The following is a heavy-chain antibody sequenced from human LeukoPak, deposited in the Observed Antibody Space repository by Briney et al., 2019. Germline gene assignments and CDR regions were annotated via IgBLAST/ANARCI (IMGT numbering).Heavy chain of an antibody. CDR3: ARAAVSGSYYGGTNWFDP. Sequence: PSETLSLTCTVSGGSISSYYWSWLRQPAGKGLEWIGRIYTSGSTNYNPSLKSRVTMSVDTSKNQFSLKLSSVTAADTAVYYCARAAVSGSYYGGTNWFDPWGQGTLVTVSS. V-gene: IGHV4-4*07. J-gene: IGHJ5*02. CDR1: GGSISSYY. CDR2: IYTSGST. D-gene: IGHD1-26*01.